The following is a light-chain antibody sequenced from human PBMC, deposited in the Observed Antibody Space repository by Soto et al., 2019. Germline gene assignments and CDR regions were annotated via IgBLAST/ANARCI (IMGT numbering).Light chain of an antibody. CDR1: SSDVGGYNY. V-gene: IGLV2-14*01. CDR2: EVS. Sequence: QSALTQPASAYGSPEQSITISCTGTSSDVGGYNYVSWYQQHPGKAPKLMIYEVSNRPSGVSNRFSGSKSGNTASLTISGLQAEDEADYYCSSYTSSSTLVFGGGTKLTVL. J-gene: IGLJ2*01. CDR3: SSYTSSSTLV.